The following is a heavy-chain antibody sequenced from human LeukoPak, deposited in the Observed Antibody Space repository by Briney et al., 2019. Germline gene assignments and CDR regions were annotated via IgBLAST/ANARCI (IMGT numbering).Heavy chain of an antibody. CDR1: GFTFNIYR. CDR2: IKPDGSEK. Sequence: SGGSLRLPCAASGFTFNIYRMNWLRQAPGKGLVWVARIKPDGSEKSYVDSVEGRFTMSRDNAKNLMYGQMSSLRGEDAAIYYCAWAWEQDFDIWGEGRMVTVSS. V-gene: IGHV3-7*04. D-gene: IGHD1/OR15-1a*01. J-gene: IGHJ3*02. CDR3: AWAWEQDFDI.